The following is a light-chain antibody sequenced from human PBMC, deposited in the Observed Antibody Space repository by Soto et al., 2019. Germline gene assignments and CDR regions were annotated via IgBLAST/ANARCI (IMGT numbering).Light chain of an antibody. CDR3: QEFTTSPPTWT. V-gene: IGKV1-9*01. J-gene: IGKJ1*01. Sequence: DIQLTQSPSFLSASVGDSVTITCRASQVISSYLAWYQQIPGRAPKLLIFAASRLQSGVPSRFSGSGSGTKFTLTISSLQPEDFATYYCQEFTTSPPTWTFGQGTKVEIK. CDR1: QVISSY. CDR2: AAS.